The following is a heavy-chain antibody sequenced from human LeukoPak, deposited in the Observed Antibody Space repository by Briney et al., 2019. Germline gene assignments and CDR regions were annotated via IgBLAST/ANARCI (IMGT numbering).Heavy chain of an antibody. J-gene: IGHJ4*02. D-gene: IGHD1-26*01. V-gene: IGHV1-2*06. CDR2: INPNSGGT. Sequence: GASVKVSCKASGYTFTGYYMHWVRQAPGQGLEWMGRINPNSGGTNYAQKFQGRVTMTRDTSISTAYMELSRLRSDDTAVYYCARDPGGSGSYLLDYWGQGTLVTVSS. CDR1: GYTFTGYY. CDR3: ARDPGGSGSYLLDY.